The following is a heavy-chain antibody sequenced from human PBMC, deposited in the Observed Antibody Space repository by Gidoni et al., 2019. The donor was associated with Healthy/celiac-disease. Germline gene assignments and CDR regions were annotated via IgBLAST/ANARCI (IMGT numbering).Heavy chain of an antibody. V-gene: IGHV3-7*03. CDR1: GSTFSSYW. J-gene: IGHJ4*02. Sequence: EVQLVESGGGLVQPGGSLRLSCAASGSTFSSYWMSWVRQAPGKGLEWVANIKQDGSEKYYVDSVKGRFTISRDNAKNSLYLQMNSLRAEDTAVYYCAADIVVVVAATSAGYWGQGTLVTVSS. D-gene: IGHD2-15*01. CDR2: IKQDGSEK. CDR3: AADIVVVVAATSAGY.